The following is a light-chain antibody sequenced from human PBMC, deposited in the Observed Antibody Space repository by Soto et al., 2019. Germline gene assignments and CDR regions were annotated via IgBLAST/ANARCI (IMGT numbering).Light chain of an antibody. CDR2: GNN. J-gene: IGLJ2*01. CDR1: GSSIGTNT. V-gene: IGLV1-44*01. CDR3: AAWDGSLNNVL. Sequence: QLVLTQPPSASGTPGQRVTISCSGSGSSIGTNTVNWYRQLPGTAPKLLIYGNNQRPSGVPDRFSGSKSGTSASLAISGLQSEDEADYCCAAWDGSLNNVLFGGGTKVTVL.